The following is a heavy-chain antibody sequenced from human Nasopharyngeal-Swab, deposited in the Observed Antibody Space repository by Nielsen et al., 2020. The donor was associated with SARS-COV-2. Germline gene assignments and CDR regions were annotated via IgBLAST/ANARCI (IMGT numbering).Heavy chain of an antibody. CDR2: INHSGST. D-gene: IGHD2-2*01. CDR3: ARGRYCSSTSCYPEQRDWFDP. CDR1: GWSFSGYY. V-gene: IGHV4-34*01. Sequence: SDTLSLTFAAYGWSFSGYYWSWIRKPPGKGLEWIGEINHSGSTNYNPSLKSRVTISVDTTKNQFSLKLCSVTAADTAVYYCARGRYCSSTSCYPEQRDWFDPWGQGTLVTVSS. J-gene: IGHJ5*02.